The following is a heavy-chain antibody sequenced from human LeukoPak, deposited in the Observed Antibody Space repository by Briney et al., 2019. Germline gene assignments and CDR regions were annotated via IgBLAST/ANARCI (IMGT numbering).Heavy chain of an antibody. CDR1: GASISGSDYS. D-gene: IGHD6-19*01. CDR3: ARNVVSLNSNGAYYFDY. Sequence: PWETLPLTCSVSGASISGSDYSWAWIRQPPGKGLEWIGTIDDSGSTYYNPSLKSRLTMSVDTSKNQFSLNLNSVNAADTALYYCARNVVSLNSNGAYYFDYWGPG. CDR2: IDDSGST. V-gene: IGHV4-39*01. J-gene: IGHJ4*02.